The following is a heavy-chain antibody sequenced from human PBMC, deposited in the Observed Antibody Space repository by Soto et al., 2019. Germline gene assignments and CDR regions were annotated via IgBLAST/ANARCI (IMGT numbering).Heavy chain of an antibody. J-gene: IGHJ4*02. D-gene: IGHD1-1*01. CDR1: GYTFTSYA. V-gene: IGHV1-3*01. CDR3: ARDLSRLPLQLERPVFAY. CDR2: INAGNGNT. Sequence: ASVKVSCKASGYTFTSYAMHWVRQAPGQRLEWMGWINAGNGNTKYSQKFQGRVTITRDTSASTAYMELSSLRSEDTAVYYCARDLSRLPLQLERPVFAYWGQGTLVTVSS.